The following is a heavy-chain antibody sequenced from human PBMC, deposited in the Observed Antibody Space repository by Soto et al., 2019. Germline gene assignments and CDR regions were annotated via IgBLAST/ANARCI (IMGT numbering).Heavy chain of an antibody. D-gene: IGHD3-22*01. Sequence: QVQLVQSGAEVKKPGSSVKVSCKASGGTFSSYAISWVRQAPGQGLEWMGGIIPIFGTANYAQKFQGRVTITADESTSTAYMELSRLRSEDTAVYYCARYYYDSSGYPPKGMDVWGQGTTVTVSS. CDR2: IIPIFGTA. CDR3: ARYYYDSSGYPPKGMDV. V-gene: IGHV1-69*01. J-gene: IGHJ6*02. CDR1: GGTFSSYA.